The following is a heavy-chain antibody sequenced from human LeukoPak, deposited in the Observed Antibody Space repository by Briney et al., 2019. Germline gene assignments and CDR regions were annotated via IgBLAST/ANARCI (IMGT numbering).Heavy chain of an antibody. V-gene: IGHV3-23*01. J-gene: IGHJ3*01. CDR2: VSPSGDIT. Sequence: PGGTLRLSCAASGFTFRSYGMNWVRQAPGKGLEWVSGVSPSGDITYYADSVMGRFTISRDNRKSTVSLQMNSLRAEDTALYYCVRDLDWGAFDVRGQGTMVTVSS. CDR1: GFTFRSYG. CDR3: VRDLDWGAFDV. D-gene: IGHD3/OR15-3a*01.